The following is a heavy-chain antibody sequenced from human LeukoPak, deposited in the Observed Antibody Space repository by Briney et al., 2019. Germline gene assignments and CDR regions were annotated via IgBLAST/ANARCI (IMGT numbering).Heavy chain of an antibody. V-gene: IGHV3-23*01. Sequence: PGGSLRLSCEVSGFTFSSYAMTWVRQAPGKGLEWVSVISGSGGRTFYADSVKGRFTISRDNSKNTLYLQMNSLRGEDTAVYYCVKAGYCSSTTCSNRFEPWAQATLVTVSS. J-gene: IGHJ5*02. CDR1: GFTFSSYA. D-gene: IGHD2-2*01. CDR2: ISGSGGRT. CDR3: VKAGYCSSTTCSNRFEP.